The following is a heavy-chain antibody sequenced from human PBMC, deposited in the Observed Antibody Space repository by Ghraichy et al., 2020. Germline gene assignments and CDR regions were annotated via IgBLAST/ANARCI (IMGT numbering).Heavy chain of an antibody. D-gene: IGHD3-10*01. Sequence: ASVKVSCKASGYTFTSYGISWVRQAPGQGLEWMGWISAYNGNTNYAQKLQGRVTMTTDTSTSTAYMELRSLRSDDTAVYYCARASGSYTADYFDYWGQGTLVTVSS. CDR2: ISAYNGNT. V-gene: IGHV1-18*01. CDR1: GYTFTSYG. J-gene: IGHJ4*02. CDR3: ARASGSYTADYFDY.